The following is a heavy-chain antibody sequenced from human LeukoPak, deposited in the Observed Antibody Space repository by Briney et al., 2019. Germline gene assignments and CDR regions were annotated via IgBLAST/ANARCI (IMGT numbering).Heavy chain of an antibody. CDR2: IRDDGSNK. CDR3: AKGGLGIGSWFDP. D-gene: IGHD3/OR15-3a*01. CDR1: GFTFSSDG. J-gene: IGHJ5*02. V-gene: IGHV3-30*02. Sequence: GGSLRLSCTASGFTFSSDGMHWVRQAPGKGLEWVAFIRDDGSNKYYADSVKGRFTISRDKSKNTLYFQMNRLRVDDTAVYFCAKGGLGIGSWFDPWGQGNLVSVSS.